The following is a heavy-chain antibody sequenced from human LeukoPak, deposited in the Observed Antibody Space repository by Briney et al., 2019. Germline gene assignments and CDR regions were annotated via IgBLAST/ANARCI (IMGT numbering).Heavy chain of an antibody. J-gene: IGHJ6*03. V-gene: IGHV3-23*01. CDR2: ISGSGGTT. Sequence: TGGSLRLSCAASGFTFSSYAMSWVRQAPGKGLEWVSAISGSGGTTYYADSVKGRFTIFRDNSKNTLYLQMNSLRAEDTAVYYCAKDGYDYYYYYMDVWGRGTAVTVSS. D-gene: IGHD1-1*01. CDR3: AKDGYDYYYYYMDV. CDR1: GFTFSSYA.